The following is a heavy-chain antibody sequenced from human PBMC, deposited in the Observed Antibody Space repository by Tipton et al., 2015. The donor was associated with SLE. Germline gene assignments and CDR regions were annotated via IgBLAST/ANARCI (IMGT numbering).Heavy chain of an antibody. CDR1: GFAFSNHW. J-gene: IGHJ4*02. CDR3: AKVMGHSNSIDY. CDR2: IKNDGDTR. Sequence: SLRLSCEASGFAFSNHWMYWVRQAPGKGLVWVSSIKNDGDTRTYADSAKGRFSISRDNAKNTLYLQMDTLGVDDTAVYYCAKVMGHSNSIDYWGQGTLVTVSS. V-gene: IGHV3-74*01. D-gene: IGHD4-11*01.